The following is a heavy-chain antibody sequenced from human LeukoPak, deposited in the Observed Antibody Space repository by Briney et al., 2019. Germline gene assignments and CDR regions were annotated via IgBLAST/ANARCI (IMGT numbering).Heavy chain of an antibody. Sequence: ASVKVSCKTSGYTFTDYYIHWVRQAPGQGLEWMGWINPNSGETNSAQKFQGRVTMTGDTSISTAYMQLRRVTSDDTAVYYCARDRDYSNTERGFDYWGQGTLVTVSS. D-gene: IGHD4-11*01. J-gene: IGHJ4*02. CDR1: GYTFTDYY. V-gene: IGHV1-2*02. CDR3: ARDRDYSNTERGFDY. CDR2: INPNSGET.